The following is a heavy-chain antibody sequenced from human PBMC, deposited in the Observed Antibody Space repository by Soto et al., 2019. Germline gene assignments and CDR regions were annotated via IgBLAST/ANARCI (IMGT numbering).Heavy chain of an antibody. CDR3: ARGTRALITSFFAY. CDR2: AHESGST. CDR1: GDAISNYY. V-gene: IGHV4-59*03. Sequence: LQESGPRLVKPSETLSLNCSVSGDAISNYYWSWIRQTPGRGLEWIGCAHESGSTDYNPSLKGRVIISLHTSKSQFSLSLRSATAADTATYYCARGTRALITSFFAYWGQGIPVAVSS. D-gene: IGHD1-20*01. J-gene: IGHJ4*02.